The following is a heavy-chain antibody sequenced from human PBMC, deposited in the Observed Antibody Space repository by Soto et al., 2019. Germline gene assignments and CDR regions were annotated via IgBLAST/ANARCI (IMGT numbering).Heavy chain of an antibody. CDR1: GGSFSGYY. CDR3: ARGSEWQYYYGSGSYLNWFDP. Sequence: PSETLSLTCAVYGGSFSGYYWSWIRQPAGKGLEWIGEINHSGSTNYNPSLKSRVTISVDTSKNQFSLKLSSVTAADTGVYYCARGSEWQYYYGSGSYLNWFDPWGQGTLVTVSS. V-gene: IGHV4-34*01. D-gene: IGHD3-10*01. J-gene: IGHJ5*02. CDR2: INHSGST.